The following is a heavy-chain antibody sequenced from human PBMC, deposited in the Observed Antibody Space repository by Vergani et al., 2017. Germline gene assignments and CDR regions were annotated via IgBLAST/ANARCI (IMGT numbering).Heavy chain of an antibody. CDR1: GFKFSNFG. V-gene: IGHV3-30*02. CDR2: LRYDGSNE. D-gene: IGHD2-2*01. CDR3: ANSYCSSLSCYAFYGMEV. J-gene: IGHJ6*02. Sequence: QVQLVESGGNLVQPGRSLRLSCAAAGFKFSNFGMHWVRQVPGKGLEWVAFLRYDGSNEYYGDAVKGRFIISRDNSKNMLSLEMHSLRPEDTAVYYCANSYCSSLSCYAFYGMEVWGQGTTVTVSS.